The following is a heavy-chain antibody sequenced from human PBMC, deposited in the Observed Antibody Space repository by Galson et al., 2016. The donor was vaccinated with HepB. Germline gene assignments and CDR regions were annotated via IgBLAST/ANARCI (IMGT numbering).Heavy chain of an antibody. D-gene: IGHD6-6*01. Sequence: VKVSCKASGYTFTSYDIHWVRQATGQGLEWMGWMNPNSGNTGYAQKFQGRVTMTRDTSISTAYMELSSLRSEDTAMYYCARVEYSSLSGANRFDYWGQGTLVTVSS. V-gene: IGHV1-8*01. CDR1: GYTFTSYD. CDR2: MNPNSGNT. J-gene: IGHJ4*02. CDR3: ARVEYSSLSGANRFDY.